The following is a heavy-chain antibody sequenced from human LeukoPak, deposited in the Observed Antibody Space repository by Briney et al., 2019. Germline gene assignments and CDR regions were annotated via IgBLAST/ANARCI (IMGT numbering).Heavy chain of an antibody. Sequence: PGGPLGFSVEGSGFPLSSYGLHWVGKAPAKGLGWVAFILYDGSNKYYADSVKGRFTISRDNSKNTLYLQMNSLRAEDTAVYYCAKTPYCGGDCYSFEFDYWGQGTLVTVSS. CDR3: AKTPYCGGDCYSFEFDY. CDR2: ILYDGSNK. J-gene: IGHJ4*02. CDR1: GFPLSSYG. D-gene: IGHD2-21*02. V-gene: IGHV3-30*02.